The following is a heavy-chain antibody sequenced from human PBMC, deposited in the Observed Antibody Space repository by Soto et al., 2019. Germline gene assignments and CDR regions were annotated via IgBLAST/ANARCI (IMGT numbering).Heavy chain of an antibody. D-gene: IGHD2-2*01. CDR3: VKDGGYCSSSSCCAPQNHYFDS. CDR1: GFTFSDYW. CDR2: IKFDGSVK. J-gene: IGHJ4*02. Sequence: PGGSLRLSCAASGFTFSDYWMSWVRQAPGKGPEWVANIKFDGSVKQYVDSVRGRFTISRDNSKNSLFLQMNSLAAADTAVYYCVKDGGYCSSSSCCAPQNHYFDSWGQGTLVTVSS. V-gene: IGHV3-7*03.